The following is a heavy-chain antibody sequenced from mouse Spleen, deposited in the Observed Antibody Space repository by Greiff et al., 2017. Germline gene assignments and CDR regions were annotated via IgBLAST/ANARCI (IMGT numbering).Heavy chain of an antibody. V-gene: IGHV10-3*01. Sequence: EVQLVESGGGLVQPKGSLKLSCAASGFTFNTYAMHWVRQAPGKGLEWVARIRSKSSNYATYYADSVKDRFTISRDDSQSMLYLQMNNLKTEDTAMYYCVRSGSSPHYYAMDYWGQGTSVTVSS. CDR3: VRSGSSPHYYAMDY. CDR2: IRSKSSNYAT. CDR1: GFTFNTYA. D-gene: IGHD1-1*01. J-gene: IGHJ4*01.